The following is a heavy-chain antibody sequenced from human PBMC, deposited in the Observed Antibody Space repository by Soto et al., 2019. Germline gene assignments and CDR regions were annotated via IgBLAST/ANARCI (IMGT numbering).Heavy chain of an antibody. CDR1: GGSISGHY. V-gene: IGHV4-59*08. CDR2: IYYSGST. J-gene: IGHJ6*03. CDR3: ARGPYYDLIWNYYYMDV. Sequence: QVQLQESGPGLVKPSETLSLSCNVSGGSISGHYWSWVRQTPGKGLEWIGYIYYSGSTNYNPSLTTRVTISVDTSKTHFSLRLTSVTAADTAVYYCARGPYYDLIWNYYYMDVWGKGTTVTVSS. D-gene: IGHD3-16*01.